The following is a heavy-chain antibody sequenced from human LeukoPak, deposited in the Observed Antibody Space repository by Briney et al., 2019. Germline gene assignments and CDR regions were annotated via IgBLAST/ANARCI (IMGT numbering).Heavy chain of an antibody. D-gene: IGHD4-11*01. CDR2: INHSGST. Sequence: PSETLSLTCAVYGGSFSGYYWSWIRQPPGKGLEWIGEINHSGSTNYNPSLKSRVTISVDTSKNQFSLKLSSVTAADTAVYYCATTVYGMDVWGQGTTVTVSS. V-gene: IGHV4-34*01. CDR3: ATTVYGMDV. J-gene: IGHJ6*02. CDR1: GGSFSGYY.